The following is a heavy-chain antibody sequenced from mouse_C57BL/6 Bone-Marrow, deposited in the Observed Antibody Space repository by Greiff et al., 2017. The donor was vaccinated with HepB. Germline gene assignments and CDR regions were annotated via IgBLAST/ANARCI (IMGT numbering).Heavy chain of an antibody. D-gene: IGHD1-1*01. Sequence: EVKLVESGPGLVKPSQSLSLTCSVTGYSITSGYYWNWIRQFPGNKLEWMGYISYDGSNNYNPSLKNRISITRDTSKNQFFLKLNSVTTEDTATYYCAPITTVVAPYFDYWGQGTTLTVSS. CDR3: APITTVVAPYFDY. J-gene: IGHJ2*01. V-gene: IGHV3-6*01. CDR1: GYSITSGYY. CDR2: ISYDGSN.